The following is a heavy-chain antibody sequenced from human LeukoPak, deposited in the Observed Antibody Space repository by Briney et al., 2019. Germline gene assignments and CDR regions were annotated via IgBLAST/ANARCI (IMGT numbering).Heavy chain of an antibody. CDR1: GYTFTGYY. V-gene: IGHV1-2*02. CDR3: ARAYCSSTSCHPLDAFDI. CDR2: INPNSGGT. D-gene: IGHD2-2*01. Sequence: GASVKVSCKASGYTFTGYYMPWVRQAPGQGLEWMGWINPNSGGTHYAQKFQGRVTMTRDTSISTAYMGLSRLRSDDTAVYYCARAYCSSTSCHPLDAFDIWGQGTMVTVSS. J-gene: IGHJ3*02.